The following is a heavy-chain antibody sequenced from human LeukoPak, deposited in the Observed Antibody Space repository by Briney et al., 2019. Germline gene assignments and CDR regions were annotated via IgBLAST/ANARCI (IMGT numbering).Heavy chain of an antibody. CDR3: ARTTIAVAEIDY. Sequence: SETLSLTCTVSGGSISSYYWSWIRQPPGKGLEWIGCIYYSGSTNYNPSLKSRVSISVDTSKNQFSLKLSSVTAADTAVYYCARTTIAVAEIDYWGQGTLVTVSS. CDR2: IYYSGST. V-gene: IGHV4-59*08. CDR1: GGSISSYY. D-gene: IGHD6-19*01. J-gene: IGHJ4*02.